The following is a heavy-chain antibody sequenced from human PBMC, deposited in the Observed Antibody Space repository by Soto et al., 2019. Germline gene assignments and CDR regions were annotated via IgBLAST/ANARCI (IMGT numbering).Heavy chain of an antibody. V-gene: IGHV6-1*01. CDR3: AIEYSSSSSFYFDY. CDR1: GDSVSSNSAA. CDR2: TYYRSKWYN. D-gene: IGHD6-6*01. J-gene: IGHJ4*02. Sequence: SQTLSLTCAISGDSVSSNSAAWNWIRQSPSRGLEWLGRTYYRSKWYNDYAVSVKSRITINPNTSKNQFSLQLNSETPEDTAVYYCAIEYSSSSSFYFDYWGQGTLVTVSS.